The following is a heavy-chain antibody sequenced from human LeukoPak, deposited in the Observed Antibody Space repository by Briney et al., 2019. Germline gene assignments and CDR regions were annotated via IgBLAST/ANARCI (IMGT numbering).Heavy chain of an antibody. CDR3: ARAPVTTCRGTFCYPFDY. Sequence: PGGSLRLSCAASGFPLRTSHMNWVRQAPGKGLEWVAAMSDTGNTYHAESVRGRFTISRDSSRNTLFLQMNRLRPEDAAIYYCARAPVTTCRGTFCYPFDYWGLGTLVTVSS. D-gene: IGHD1-1*01. V-gene: IGHV3-23*01. J-gene: IGHJ4*02. CDR2: MSDTGNT. CDR1: GFPLRTSH.